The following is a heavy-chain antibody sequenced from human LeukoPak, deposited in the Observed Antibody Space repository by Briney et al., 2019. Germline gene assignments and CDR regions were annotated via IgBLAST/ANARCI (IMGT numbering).Heavy chain of an antibody. D-gene: IGHD2-21*01. CDR1: GLTFSNVW. CDR3: ASFRDTDN. V-gene: IGHV3-74*01. Sequence: AGGSLRLSREVSGLTFSNVWMHWVRQAPGQGLVWVSRINTAGSTVYADPVKGRFTISRDNAKNMVYLQMNSLRAEDTAVYYCASFRDTDNWGRGTMVTVSS. J-gene: IGHJ3*01. CDR2: INTAGST.